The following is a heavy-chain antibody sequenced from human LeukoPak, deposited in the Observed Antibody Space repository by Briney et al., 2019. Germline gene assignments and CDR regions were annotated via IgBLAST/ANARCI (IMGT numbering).Heavy chain of an antibody. D-gene: IGHD2-21*01. CDR1: GGSISSYY. V-gene: IGHV4-59*01. J-gene: IGHJ3*02. Sequence: SETLSLTCTVSGGSISSYYWSWIRQPPGKGLEWIGYIYYSGSTNYNPSLKSRVTISVDTSKNQFSLKLSSVTAADTAVYYCARDRSAYCGGDCYSGAFDIWGQGTMVTVSS. CDR2: IYYSGST. CDR3: ARDRSAYCGGDCYSGAFDI.